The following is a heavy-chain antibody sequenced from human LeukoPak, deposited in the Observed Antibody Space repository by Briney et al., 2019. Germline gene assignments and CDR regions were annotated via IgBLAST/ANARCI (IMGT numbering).Heavy chain of an antibody. CDR1: GGSISSSSYY. CDR3: ARDKEYYYDSSGSKGFDP. D-gene: IGHD3-22*01. J-gene: IGHJ5*02. CDR2: IYYSGST. Sequence: ETLSLTCTVSGGSISSSSYYWGWIRQPPGKGLEWIGSIYYSGSTYYNPSLKSRVTISVDTSKNQFSLKLSSVTAADTAVYYCARDKEYYYDSSGSKGFDPWGQGTLVTVSS. V-gene: IGHV4-39*07.